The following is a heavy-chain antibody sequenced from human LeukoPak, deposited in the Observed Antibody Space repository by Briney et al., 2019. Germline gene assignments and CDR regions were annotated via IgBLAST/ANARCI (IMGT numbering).Heavy chain of an antibody. CDR1: GGSIISNTYY. CDR3: ARGEFLYSDYQDY. CDR2: VYYIGST. Sequence: SETLSLTYTVSGGSIISNTYYWGWVRQPPGKGLEWIATVYYIGSTYYNPSLKSRVTISVDTSMSQFSLRLRSVTAADTAVYYCARGEFLYSDYQDYWGQGTLVTVSS. V-gene: IGHV4-39*01. D-gene: IGHD4-11*01. J-gene: IGHJ4*02.